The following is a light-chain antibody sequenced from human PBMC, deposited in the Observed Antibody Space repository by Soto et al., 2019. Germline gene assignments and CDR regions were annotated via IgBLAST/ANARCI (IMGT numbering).Light chain of an antibody. CDR1: QDIRKD. V-gene: IGKV1-17*01. J-gene: IGKJ2*01. Sequence: DVQMTQSPSSLSASVGDRVTITCRASQDIRKDLAWYQQKVGRAPKRLIYGASTLQSGVPSRFSGSGSETEFTLTISSLQPEDFATYYCLQHNNYPYTFGQGTKLEIK. CDR3: LQHNNYPYT. CDR2: GAS.